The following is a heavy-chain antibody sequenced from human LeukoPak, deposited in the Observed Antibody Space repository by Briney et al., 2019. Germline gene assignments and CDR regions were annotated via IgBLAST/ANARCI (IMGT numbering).Heavy chain of an antibody. CDR3: AKDRYDLLTGRPYFDK. V-gene: IGHV3-30*02. J-gene: IGHJ4*02. CDR2: IRYDGHNQ. Sequence: GGSLRLSCAASGFTFSSYSMNWVRQAPGKGLEWVAIIRYDGHNQSYADSVKGRFTISRDNSGNTLYLQMDSLRPEDTAFYYCAKDRYDLLTGRPYFDKWGQGTLVIVSS. CDR1: GFTFSSYS. D-gene: IGHD3-9*01.